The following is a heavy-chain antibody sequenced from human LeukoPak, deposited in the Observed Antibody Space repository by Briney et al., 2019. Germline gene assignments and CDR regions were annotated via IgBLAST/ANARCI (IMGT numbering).Heavy chain of an antibody. J-gene: IGHJ4*02. CDR3: AKDLAGITMIVVVIMDY. CDR2: ISGSGGST. Sequence: GALRLSCAASGFTFSSYAMSWVRQAPGKGLEWVSAISGSGGSTYYADSVKGRFTISRDNSKNTLYLQMNSLRAEDTAVYYCAKDLAGITMIVVVIMDYWGQGTLVTVSS. D-gene: IGHD3-22*01. CDR1: GFTFSSYA. V-gene: IGHV3-23*01.